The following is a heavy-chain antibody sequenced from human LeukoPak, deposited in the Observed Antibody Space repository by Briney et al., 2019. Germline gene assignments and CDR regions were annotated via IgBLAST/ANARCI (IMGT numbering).Heavy chain of an antibody. Sequence: ASVKVSCKASGYTFTGYYMYWVRQAPGQGLEWMGWINPNSGGTNYAQKFQDRVTMTRDTSISTAYMELSSLRSDDTAVYYCAREGRTLPAFDYWGQGTQVTVSS. D-gene: IGHD1-14*01. CDR3: AREGRTLPAFDY. J-gene: IGHJ4*02. CDR1: GYTFTGYY. V-gene: IGHV1-2*02. CDR2: INPNSGGT.